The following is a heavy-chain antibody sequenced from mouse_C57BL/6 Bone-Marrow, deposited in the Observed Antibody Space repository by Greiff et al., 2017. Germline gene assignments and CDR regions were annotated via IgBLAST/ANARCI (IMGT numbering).Heavy chain of an antibody. V-gene: IGHV5-4*03. CDR2: ISDGGSYT. Sequence: EVNVVESGGGLVKPGGSLKLSCAASGFTFSSYALSWVRQTPEKRLEWVATISDGGSYTYYPDNVKGRFTISRDNAKNNLYLQMSHLKSEDTAMYYCARAYYYGSSYYAMDYWGQGTSVTVSS. J-gene: IGHJ4*01. CDR3: ARAYYYGSSYYAMDY. CDR1: GFTFSSYA. D-gene: IGHD1-1*01.